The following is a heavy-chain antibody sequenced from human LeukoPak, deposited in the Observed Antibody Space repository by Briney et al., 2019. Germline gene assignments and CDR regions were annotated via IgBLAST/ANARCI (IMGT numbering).Heavy chain of an antibody. Sequence: GASVKVSCKASGYTFTGYYMHWVRQAPGQGLEWMGWINPNSGGTNYAQKFRGRVTMTRDTSISTAYMELSRLRSDDTAVYYCASLLGDYDFWSGSPGAFDIWGQGTMVTVSS. CDR3: ASLLGDYDFWSGSPGAFDI. J-gene: IGHJ3*02. CDR1: GYTFTGYY. D-gene: IGHD3-3*01. CDR2: INPNSGGT. V-gene: IGHV1-2*02.